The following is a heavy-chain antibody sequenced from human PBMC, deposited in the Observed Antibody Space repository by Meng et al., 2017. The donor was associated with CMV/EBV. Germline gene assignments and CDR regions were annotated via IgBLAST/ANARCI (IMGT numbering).Heavy chain of an antibody. J-gene: IGHJ5*02. Sequence: CAASGFTFSNAWMSWVRQAPGKGLEWVGRIKSKTDGGTTDYAAPVKGRFTISRDDSKNTLYLQMNSLKTEDTAVYYCTAATHLNWFDPWGQGTLAPSPQ. CDR1: GFTFSNAW. V-gene: IGHV3-15*01. CDR2: IKSKTDGGTT. D-gene: IGHD6-25*01. CDR3: TAATHLNWFDP.